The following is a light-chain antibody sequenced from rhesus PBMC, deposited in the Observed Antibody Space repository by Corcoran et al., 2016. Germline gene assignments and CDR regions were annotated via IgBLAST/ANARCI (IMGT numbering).Light chain of an antibody. CDR1: QSLLHSGGKTY. CDR3: MQGIQLPT. Sequence: DIVMTQTPLSLPVTPGEPASISCRSSQSLLHSGGKTYLDWYLQKPGQSPRLLSFEVSNRASGVPDRCRGRGSGTDFTLKISRVEAEDVGVYYCMQGIQLPTFGPGTKLDIK. CDR2: EVS. J-gene: IGKJ3*01. V-gene: IGKV2-90*01.